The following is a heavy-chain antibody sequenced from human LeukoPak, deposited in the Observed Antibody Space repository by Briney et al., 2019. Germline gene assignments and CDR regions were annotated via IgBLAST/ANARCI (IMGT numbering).Heavy chain of an antibody. D-gene: IGHD3-3*01. CDR3: ARSHREVWSGYGYYYYMDV. CDR2: MNPNSGNT. J-gene: IGHJ6*03. CDR1: GYTFTSYD. Sequence: ASVKVSCKASGYTFTSYDINWVRQATGQGLEWMGWMNPNSGNTGYAQKFQGRVTITRNTSISTAYMELSSLRSEDTAVYYCARSHREVWSGYGYYYYMDVWGKGTTVTVSS. V-gene: IGHV1-8*03.